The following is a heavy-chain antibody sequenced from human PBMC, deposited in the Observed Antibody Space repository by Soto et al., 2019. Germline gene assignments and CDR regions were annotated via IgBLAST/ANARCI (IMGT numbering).Heavy chain of an antibody. CDR2: LSVLNPNT. CDR1: GYTFTNYG. D-gene: IGHD3-9*01. CDR3: ASERAKFDWPLPNDRGGGFLA. J-gene: IGHJ4*02. V-gene: IGHV1-18*01. Sequence: DSVQVSCKASGYTFTNYGISWIRQAPGQGLEWMGWLSVLNPNTHYAQKFQGRVTMTRDTSTTTAYLELRSLRSDDTAIYYCASERAKFDWPLPNDRGGGFLARGQGPLAPAS.